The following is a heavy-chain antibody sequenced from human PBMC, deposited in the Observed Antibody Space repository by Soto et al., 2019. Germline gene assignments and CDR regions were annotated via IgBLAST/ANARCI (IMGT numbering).Heavy chain of an antibody. V-gene: IGHV1-2*02. CDR1: GYRFTGYG. CDR2: INPKSGAT. J-gene: IGHJ4*02. D-gene: IGHD6-19*01. Sequence: ASVKVSCKASGYRFTGYGLHWVRQAPGQGLQWMGWINPKSGATDYAQKFQGRVSMTREMSTNTAYLELSGLRSDDTADDTAVYYCASWNPSHRSLQIRQWLGVYLDYWGQGTLVTVSA. CDR3: ASWNPSHRSLQIRQWLGVYLDY.